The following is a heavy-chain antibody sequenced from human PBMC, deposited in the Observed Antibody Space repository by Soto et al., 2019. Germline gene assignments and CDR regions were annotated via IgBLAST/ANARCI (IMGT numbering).Heavy chain of an antibody. D-gene: IGHD3-3*01. CDR1: GFTFSSYA. CDR3: AKVDFWSGYYRTFDY. J-gene: IGHJ4*02. CDR2: ISGSGGST. V-gene: IGHV3-23*01. Sequence: GGSLRLSCAASGFTFSSYAMSWVRQAPGKGLEWVSAISGSGGSTYYADSVKGRFTISRDNSKNTLYLQMNSLRAEDTAVYYCAKVDFWSGYYRTFDYWGQGTLVTVSS.